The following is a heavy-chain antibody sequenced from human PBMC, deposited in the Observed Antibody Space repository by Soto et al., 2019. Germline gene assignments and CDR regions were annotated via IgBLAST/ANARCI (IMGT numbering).Heavy chain of an antibody. D-gene: IGHD4-17*01. CDR3: ARAAPMTTVNTREDY. Sequence: QVQLQESGPGLVKPSQTLSLTCTVSGGSISSGDYYWSWIRQPPGKGLEWIGYIYYSGSTYYNPSLKSRVTISVDTSKDQFSLKLSSVTAADTAVYYCARAAPMTTVNTREDYWGQGTLVTVSS. J-gene: IGHJ4*02. CDR2: IYYSGST. V-gene: IGHV4-30-4*01. CDR1: GGSISSGDYY.